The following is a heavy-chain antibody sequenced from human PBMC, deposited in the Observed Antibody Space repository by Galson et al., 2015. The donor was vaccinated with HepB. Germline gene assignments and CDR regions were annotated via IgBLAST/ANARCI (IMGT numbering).Heavy chain of an antibody. D-gene: IGHD2/OR15-2a*01. CDR1: GFTFSSYG. CDR3: AKRFSNSGRDFDY. CDR2: ISYDGSNK. V-gene: IGHV3-30*18. J-gene: IGHJ4*02. Sequence: SLRLSCAASGFTFSSYGIHWVRQAPGKGLEWVAVISYDGSNKYYADSVKGRFTISRDNSKNTLYLQMNSLRVEDTATYYCAKRFSNSGRDFDYWGQGTLVTVSS.